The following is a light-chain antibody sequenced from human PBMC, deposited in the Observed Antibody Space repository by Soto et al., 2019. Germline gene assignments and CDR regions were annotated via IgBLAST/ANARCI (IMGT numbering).Light chain of an antibody. CDR2: GAS. Sequence: ENVLTQSPGTLSLSPGEGATLSCRTSQSVSSSFLAWYQQKPGQAPRLLIYGASSRATGIPDRFSSSGSGTDFTRTTRRLEPEDFAVYYCQQYGSSPPWTFGQGTKVEIK. CDR3: QQYGSSPPWT. CDR1: QSVSSSF. J-gene: IGKJ1*01. V-gene: IGKV3-20*01.